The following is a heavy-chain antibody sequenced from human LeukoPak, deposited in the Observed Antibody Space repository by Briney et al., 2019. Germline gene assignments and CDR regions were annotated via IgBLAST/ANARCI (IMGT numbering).Heavy chain of an antibody. Sequence: ASVKVSCKASGGTFSSYAISWVRQAPGQGLEWMGGIIPIFGTANYAQKFQGRVTITADESTSTAYMELSSLRSEDTAVYYCARVGRYCSSTSCYDYYFDYWGQGTLVSVSS. V-gene: IGHV1-69*13. CDR2: IIPIFGTA. CDR1: GGTFSSYA. J-gene: IGHJ4*02. D-gene: IGHD2-2*01. CDR3: ARVGRYCSSTSCYDYYFDY.